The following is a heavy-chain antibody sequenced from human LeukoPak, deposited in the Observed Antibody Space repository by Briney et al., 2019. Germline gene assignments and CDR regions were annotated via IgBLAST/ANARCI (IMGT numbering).Heavy chain of an antibody. J-gene: IGHJ3*02. Sequence: PGGSLTLSCAASGFIVSTTYMTWLRQPQGKGLEWVSVIYSGGTTYFLDSVKGRFTISRDNSENTLYLQMNSLRAEDTAVYYCARDSDYQGVFDIWGQGTLVTVSS. CDR2: IYSGGTT. CDR3: ARDSDYQGVFDI. D-gene: IGHD4-11*01. CDR1: GFIVSTTY. V-gene: IGHV3-53*01.